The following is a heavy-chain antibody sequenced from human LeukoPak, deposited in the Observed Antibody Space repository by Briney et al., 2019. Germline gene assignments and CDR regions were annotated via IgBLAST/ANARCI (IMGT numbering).Heavy chain of an antibody. CDR2: VYYSGST. D-gene: IGHD4-17*01. Sequence: SETLSLTCAVSGYSISSGDYWGWIRQPPGKGLEWIGSVYYSGSTHYNPSLKSRVTISVDRSRNQFSLRLSSVTAADTAVYYCARNSTVTSPSTGYFDYWGKGTLATVSS. CDR1: GYSISSGDY. J-gene: IGHJ4*02. V-gene: IGHV4-38-2*01. CDR3: ARNSTVTSPSTGYFDY.